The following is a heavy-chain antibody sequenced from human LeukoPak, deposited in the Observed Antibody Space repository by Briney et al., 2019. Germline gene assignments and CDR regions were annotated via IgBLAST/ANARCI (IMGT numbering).Heavy chain of an antibody. CDR1: GGSISSSSYY. V-gene: IGHV4-39*01. D-gene: IGHD3-22*01. Sequence: SETLSLTCTVSGGSISSSSYYWGWIRQPPGKGLEWIGSIYYSGSTYYNPSLKSRVTISVDTSKNQFSLKLTSVTAADSAVYFCARNYYDTKKPWDWGQGTLVTVSS. CDR3: ARNYYDTKKPWD. J-gene: IGHJ4*02. CDR2: IYYSGST.